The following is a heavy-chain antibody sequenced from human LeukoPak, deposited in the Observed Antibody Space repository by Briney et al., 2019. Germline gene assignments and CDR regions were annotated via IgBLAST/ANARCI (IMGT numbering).Heavy chain of an antibody. V-gene: IGHV1-46*01. J-gene: IGHJ5*02. CDR3: ARVAWVRDWFDP. CDR2: INPSGGST. D-gene: IGHD1-1*01. CDR1: GYTFTDYD. Sequence: ASVKVSCKTSGYTFTDYDITWVRQAPGQGLEWMGIINPSGGSTSYAQKFQGRVTMTRDTSTSTVYMELSSLRSEDTAVYYCARVAWVRDWFDPWGQGTLVTVSS.